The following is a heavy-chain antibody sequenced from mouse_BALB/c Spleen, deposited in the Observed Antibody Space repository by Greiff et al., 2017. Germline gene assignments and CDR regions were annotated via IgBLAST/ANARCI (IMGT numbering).Heavy chain of an antibody. CDR3: ASRAPMDY. Sequence: QVQLQQSGAELAKPGASVKMSCKASGYTFTSYWMHWVKQRPGQGLEWIGYINPSTGYTEYNQKFKDKATLTADKSSSTAYMQLSSLTSEDSAVYYCASRAPMDYWGQGTSVTVSS. D-gene: IGHD3-1*01. CDR1: GYTFTSYW. V-gene: IGHV1-7*01. CDR2: INPSTGYT. J-gene: IGHJ4*01.